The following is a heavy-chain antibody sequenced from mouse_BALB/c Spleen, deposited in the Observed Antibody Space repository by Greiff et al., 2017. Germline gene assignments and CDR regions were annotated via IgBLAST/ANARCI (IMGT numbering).Heavy chain of an antibody. CDR2: ISSGGSYT. V-gene: IGHV5-9-3*01. J-gene: IGHJ2*01. Sequence: EVQLVESGGGLVKPGGSLKLSCAASGFTFSSYTMSWVRQTPEKRLEWVATISSGGSYTYYPDSVKGRFTISRDNARNILYLQMSSLRSEDTAMYYCARGERFLLYFDYWGQGTTLTVSS. CDR3: ARGERFLLYFDY. CDR1: GFTFSSYT.